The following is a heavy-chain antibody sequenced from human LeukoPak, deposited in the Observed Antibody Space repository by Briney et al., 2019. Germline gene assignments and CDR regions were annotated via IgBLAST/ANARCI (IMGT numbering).Heavy chain of an antibody. Sequence: GGSLRLSCAASGFTFSSYGMHCVRQAPGKGLEWVAVIWYDGSNKYYADSVKGRFTISRDNSKNTLYLQMNSLRAEDTAVYYCAASYDFWSGSTSFDYWGQGTLVTVSS. J-gene: IGHJ4*02. CDR1: GFTFSSYG. CDR2: IWYDGSNK. D-gene: IGHD3-3*01. CDR3: AASYDFWSGSTSFDY. V-gene: IGHV3-33*01.